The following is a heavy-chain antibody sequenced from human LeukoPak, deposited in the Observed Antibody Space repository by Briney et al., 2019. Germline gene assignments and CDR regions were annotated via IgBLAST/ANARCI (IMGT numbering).Heavy chain of an antibody. CDR3: ARGYGDLAAAYFDY. J-gene: IGHJ4*02. D-gene: IGHD2-15*01. CDR1: VGTFSSYA. CDR2: IIPICGTA. V-gene: IGHV1-69*13. Sequence: AASVKVSCKPSVGTFSSYASRWVRQAPGQGLEWVGGIIPICGTANYAQKFQGRVTITADESTSTAYMELSSLRSEDTAVYYCARGYGDLAAAYFDYWGQGTLVTVSS.